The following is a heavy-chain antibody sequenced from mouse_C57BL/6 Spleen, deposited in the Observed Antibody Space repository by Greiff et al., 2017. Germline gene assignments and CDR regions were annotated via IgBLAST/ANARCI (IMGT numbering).Heavy chain of an antibody. CDR3: ARDLWSNYAYYYAMDY. CDR2: ISYAGST. Sequence: EVKLVESGPGLVKPSQSLSLTCSVTGYSITSGYYWNWIRQFPGNKLEWMGYISYAGSTNYNPSLKNRISITRDTSKNQFFLKLKAVTTEDTATYYCARDLWSNYAYYYAMDYWGQGTSVTVSS. V-gene: IGHV3-6*01. D-gene: IGHD2-5*01. J-gene: IGHJ4*01. CDR1: GYSITSGYY.